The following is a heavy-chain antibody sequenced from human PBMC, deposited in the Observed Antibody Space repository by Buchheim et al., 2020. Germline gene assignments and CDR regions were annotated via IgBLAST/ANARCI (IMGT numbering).Heavy chain of an antibody. CDR3: ARHFRTTGRVSLNQPFDY. J-gene: IGHJ4*02. CDR2: IYSGDSDT. V-gene: IGHV5-51*01. CDR1: GYSFTSYW. Sequence: EVQLVQSGAEVKKPGESLKISCKGSGYSFTSYWIGWVRQMPGKGLEWMGIIYSGDSDTRYSPSFQGQVTISADKSISTAYPQWSSLKASDTAMYYCARHFRTTGRVSLNQPFDYWGQGTL. D-gene: IGHD4-11*01.